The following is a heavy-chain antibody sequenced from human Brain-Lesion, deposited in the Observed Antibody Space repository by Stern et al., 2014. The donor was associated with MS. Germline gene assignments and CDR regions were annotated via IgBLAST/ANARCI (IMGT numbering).Heavy chain of an antibody. CDR3: ARHDSVPRPSQLYSARDRGPGYFDY. CDR1: GGSLSSSTYY. Sequence: QLQLQESGPGLVKPSETLSLTCTVSGGSLSSSTYYWAWIRQPPGKGLEWIGNIYYSGFTYYNPSLKSRVPISVDMSKNQFSLKLSSVTAADTAIYYCARHDSVPRPSQLYSARDRGPGYFDYWGQGTLVTVSS. CDR2: IYYSGFT. D-gene: IGHD1-26*01. J-gene: IGHJ4*02. V-gene: IGHV4-39*01.